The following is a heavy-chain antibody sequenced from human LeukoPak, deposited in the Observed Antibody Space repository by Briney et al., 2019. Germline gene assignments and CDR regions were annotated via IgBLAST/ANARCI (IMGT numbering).Heavy chain of an antibody. J-gene: IGHJ4*02. CDR1: GYTFNSYG. CDR2: IIPILGIA. V-gene: IGHV1-69*04. CDR3: ARDRGYDILTY. Sequence: GASVKVSCKASGYTFNSYGISWVRQAPGQGLEWMGRIIPILGIANYAQKFQGRVTITADKSTSTAYMELSSLRSEDTAVYYCARDRGYDILTYWGQGTLVTVSS. D-gene: IGHD3-9*01.